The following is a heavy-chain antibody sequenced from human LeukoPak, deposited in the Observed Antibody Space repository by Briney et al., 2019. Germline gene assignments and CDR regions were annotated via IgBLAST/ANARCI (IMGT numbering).Heavy chain of an antibody. Sequence: GASVKVSCKASGYTFTDYYMHWVRQAPGQGLEWMGWIDPHSGGTNYAQKFQGRVTMTRDTSISTAYMELNRLTSDDTAVYYCARDKYTGYETFDYWGQGTPVTVSS. V-gene: IGHV1-2*02. D-gene: IGHD5-12*01. CDR1: GYTFTDYY. CDR2: IDPHSGGT. J-gene: IGHJ4*02. CDR3: ARDKYTGYETFDY.